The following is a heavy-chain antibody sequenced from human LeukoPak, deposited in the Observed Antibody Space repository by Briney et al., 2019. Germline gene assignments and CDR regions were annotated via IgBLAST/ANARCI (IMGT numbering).Heavy chain of an antibody. V-gene: IGHV4-59*08. J-gene: IGHJ3*02. CDR2: IDYSGST. Sequence: SETLSLTCSVSGGSISSYYWNWIRQPPGKGLEWIGYIDYSGSTNYNPSLKSRVTISVDTSKNQFSLKLSSVTAADTAVYYCARHEVPIAGGVQAFDIWGQGTMVTVSS. CDR1: GGSISSYY. D-gene: IGHD3-16*01. CDR3: ARHEVPIAGGVQAFDI.